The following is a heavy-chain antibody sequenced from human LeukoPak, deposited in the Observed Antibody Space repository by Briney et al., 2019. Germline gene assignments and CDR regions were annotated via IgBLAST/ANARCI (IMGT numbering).Heavy chain of an antibody. CDR2: IYSSGIT. Sequence: SETLSLTCSVSGGSIGSYYWSWIRQPAGKGLEWIGRIYSSGITNYNPSLKSRVTMSVDTSKNQFSLKLNSVTAADTAFYYCARVRSGSYYFDYWGQGALVTVSS. CDR1: GGSIGSYY. J-gene: IGHJ4*02. D-gene: IGHD1-26*01. CDR3: ARVRSGSYYFDY. V-gene: IGHV4-4*07.